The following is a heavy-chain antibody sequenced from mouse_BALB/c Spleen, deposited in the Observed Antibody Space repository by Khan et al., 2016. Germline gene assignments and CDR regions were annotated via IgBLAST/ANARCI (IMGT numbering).Heavy chain of an antibody. J-gene: IGHJ2*01. V-gene: IGHV3-2*02. CDR2: ISYSGST. Sequence: EVQLQESGPGLVKPSQSLSLTCTVTGYSITSGYGWNWIRQFPGNKLEWMGYISYSGSTNYNPSLKSRISVTRDTSKNQFFLQLNSVTTEDTATXYCARTARIKYWGQGTTLTVSS. CDR3: ARTARIKY. D-gene: IGHD1-2*01. CDR1: GYSITSGYG.